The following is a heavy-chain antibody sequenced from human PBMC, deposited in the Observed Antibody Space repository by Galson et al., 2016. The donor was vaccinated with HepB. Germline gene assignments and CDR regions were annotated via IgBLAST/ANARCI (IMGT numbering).Heavy chain of an antibody. Sequence: SLRHFCASSGFTFSNVDMNWVCHPRGKGLEWVSFLSRSGGRSDFADSVTGRFIISRDNSKNTLYLQMNSLRAEDTAIYFCAKAWGGTASRLEYWGQRTLVTVSS. CDR3: AKAWGGTASRLEY. V-gene: IGHV3-23*01. CDR1: GFTFSNVD. D-gene: IGHD3-16*01. J-gene: IGHJ4*02. CDR2: LSRSGGRS.